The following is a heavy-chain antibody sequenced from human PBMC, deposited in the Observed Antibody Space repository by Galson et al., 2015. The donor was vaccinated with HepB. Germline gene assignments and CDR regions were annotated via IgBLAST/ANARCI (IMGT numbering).Heavy chain of an antibody. J-gene: IGHJ6*02. CDR2: IGWDGART. V-gene: IGHV3-43*01. CDR3: AKDVNPRLRYFDRIETSAYYGVDV. CDR1: GYNFAEFT. D-gene: IGHD3-9*01. Sequence: SLRLSCAVSGYNFAEFTMHWVRQAPGKGLEWVCGIGWDGARTYCADSMQGRFTISRDNNKNSLFLHMSSLRTGDTALYYCAKDVNPRLRYFDRIETSAYYGVDVWGHGTTVTVSS.